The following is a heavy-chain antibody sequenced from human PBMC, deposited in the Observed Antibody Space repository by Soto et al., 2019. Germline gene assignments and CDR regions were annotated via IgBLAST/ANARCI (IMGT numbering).Heavy chain of an antibody. CDR3: AKYCSSDVCFDY. CDR2: ISGSGDTK. J-gene: IGHJ4*02. D-gene: IGHD2-8*01. V-gene: IGHV3-48*02. Sequence: PGGSLRLGCAASGVTFSSCSMNWVRQAPGKGLEWVSFISGSGDTKYYADSVKGRFTISRDNAKNSLYLQMSSLRDEDTAVYYCAKYCSSDVCFDYWGQGTLVTVSS. CDR1: GVTFSSCS.